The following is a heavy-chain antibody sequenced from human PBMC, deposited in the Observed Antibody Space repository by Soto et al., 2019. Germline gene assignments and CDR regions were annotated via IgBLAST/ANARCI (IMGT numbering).Heavy chain of an antibody. D-gene: IGHD3-10*01. J-gene: IGHJ6*02. CDR2: IVPMLGTP. CDR1: GGTFDKFI. V-gene: IGHV1-69*13. CDR3: ARNGTYGSSRSHYSGMDV. Sequence: ASVKVSCKASGGTFDKFIMNWVRQTPGRGLEWMGGIVPMLGTPTYAEKFKGRVRISATGSATTTYMGVTSLRSEDTAIYYCARNGTYGSSRSHYSGMDVWGQGTTVTVSS.